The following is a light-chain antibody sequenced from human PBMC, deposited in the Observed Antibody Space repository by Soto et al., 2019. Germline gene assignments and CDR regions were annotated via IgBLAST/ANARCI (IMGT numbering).Light chain of an antibody. Sequence: DIQMTQSPSTLSSSVGDTVTIACRASQSVSSWLAWYQQRPGKAPNLLIYKASSLETGVPSRFSGGGSGTEFTLTISSLQPDDIGTYDCQQYNSYPWTFGQGTKVEIK. CDR3: QQYNSYPWT. J-gene: IGKJ1*01. CDR1: QSVSSW. CDR2: KAS. V-gene: IGKV1-5*03.